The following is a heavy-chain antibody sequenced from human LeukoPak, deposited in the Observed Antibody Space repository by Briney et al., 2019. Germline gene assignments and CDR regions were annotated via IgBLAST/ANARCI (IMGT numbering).Heavy chain of an antibody. CDR3: AKAPRGTAMVPGAADY. V-gene: IGHV3-23*01. Sequence: GGTLRLSCAASGFTFSSYAMSWVRQAPGKGLEWVSAISGSGGSTYYADSVKGRFTISRDNSKNTLYLQMNSLRAEDTAVYYCAKAPRGTAMVPGAADYWGQGTLVTVSS. CDR1: GFTFSSYA. CDR2: ISGSGGST. D-gene: IGHD5-18*01. J-gene: IGHJ4*02.